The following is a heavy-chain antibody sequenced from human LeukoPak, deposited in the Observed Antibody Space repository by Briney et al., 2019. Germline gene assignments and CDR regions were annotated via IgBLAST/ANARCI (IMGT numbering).Heavy chain of an antibody. Sequence: GGSLRLSCAASGFTFSSHAMNWVRQAPGKGLEWVSSVSSSGTKIFYADSVRGRFTVSRDNAGNSLSLQMDSLRVEDTAVYYCTRELLSLQQGLDYWGQGTLVTVSS. CDR1: GFTFSSHA. D-gene: IGHD2/OR15-2a*01. V-gene: IGHV3-21*01. CDR2: VSSSGTKI. CDR3: TRELLSLQQGLDY. J-gene: IGHJ4*02.